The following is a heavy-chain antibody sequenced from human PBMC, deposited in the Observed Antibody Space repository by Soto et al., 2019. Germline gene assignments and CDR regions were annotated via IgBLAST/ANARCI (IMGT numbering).Heavy chain of an antibody. D-gene: IGHD4-17*01. CDR3: ARGVSTVTPNWFDP. V-gene: IGHV1-3*01. J-gene: IGHJ5*02. CDR2: INAGNGNT. CDR1: VYTFSRYA. Sequence: SVKVSCKASVYTFSRYAMNLVRQAPGQRLEWMGWINAGNGNTKYSQKFQGRVTITRDTSASTAYMELSSLRSEDTAVYYCARGVSTVTPNWFDPWGQGSLVTVSS.